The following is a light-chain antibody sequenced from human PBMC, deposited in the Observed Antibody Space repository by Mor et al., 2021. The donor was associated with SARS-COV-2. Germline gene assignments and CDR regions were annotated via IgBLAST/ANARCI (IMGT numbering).Light chain of an antibody. CDR2: GTN. CDR3: QVWDSSSVV. Sequence: APKLLIYGTNNRPSGIPDRFSGSNSGNTATLTISGVQVGDEADYYCQVWDSSSVVFGAGTKVT. V-gene: IGLV3-9*02. J-gene: IGLJ1*01.